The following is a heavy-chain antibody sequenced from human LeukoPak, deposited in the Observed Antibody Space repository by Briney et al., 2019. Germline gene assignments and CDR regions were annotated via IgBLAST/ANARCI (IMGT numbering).Heavy chain of an antibody. V-gene: IGHV3/OR16-9*01. CDR1: GFRFSDHY. J-gene: IGHJ4*02. Sequence: GGSLRLSCAASGFRFSDHYMSWIRQAPGKGPEWISYISGNSGDIAYAGSVKGRFTISRDNAKNSLHLQMNSLRVEDTAVYHCVRHAGRTGGQWGQGILITVSS. CDR3: VRHAGRTGGQ. CDR2: ISGNSGDI. D-gene: IGHD3-10*01.